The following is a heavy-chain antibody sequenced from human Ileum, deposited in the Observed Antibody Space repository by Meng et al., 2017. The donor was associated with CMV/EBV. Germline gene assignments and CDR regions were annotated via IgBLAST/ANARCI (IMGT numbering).Heavy chain of an antibody. CDR3: ARGRQLVPFYYYYGMDI. V-gene: IGHV1-8*03. Sequence: ASVKVSCKASGYTFTGYYIHWVRQAPGQGLEWMGWINPNSGGTDYAQQFQGRVTISRNTSTSTAYMELNSLKSEDTAVYYCARGRQLVPFYYYYGMDIWGQGTTVTVSS. J-gene: IGHJ6*02. CDR2: INPNSGGT. CDR1: GYTFTGYY. D-gene: IGHD6-13*01.